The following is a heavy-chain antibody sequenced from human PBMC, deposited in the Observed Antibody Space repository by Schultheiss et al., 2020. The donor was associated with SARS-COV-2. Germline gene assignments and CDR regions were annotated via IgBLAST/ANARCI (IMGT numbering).Heavy chain of an antibody. J-gene: IGHJ2*01. CDR3: ARDRYDFWSGYVSYWYFDL. V-gene: IGHV1-8*02. CDR2: INPNSGIT. CDR1: GYTFTGYY. D-gene: IGHD3-3*01. Sequence: ASVKVSCKASGYTFTGYYMHWVRQAPGQGLEWMGWINPNSGITGYAQKFQGRVTMTRNTSISTAYMELSSLRSEDTAVYYCARDRYDFWSGYVSYWYFDLWGRGTLVTVSS.